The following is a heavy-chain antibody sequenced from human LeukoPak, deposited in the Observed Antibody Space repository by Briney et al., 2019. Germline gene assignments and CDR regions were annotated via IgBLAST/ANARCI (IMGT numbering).Heavy chain of an antibody. D-gene: IGHD6-19*01. Sequence: GGSLRLSCAASGFTFSSYGMHWVRQAPGKGLEWVAVISYDGSNKYYADSVKGRFTISRDNSKNTLYLQMNSLRAEDTAVYYCAKDQIGSGWSYYYYYYYMDVWGKGTTVTISS. CDR3: AKDQIGSGWSYYYYYYYMDV. CDR1: GFTFSSYG. CDR2: ISYDGSNK. V-gene: IGHV3-30*18. J-gene: IGHJ6*03.